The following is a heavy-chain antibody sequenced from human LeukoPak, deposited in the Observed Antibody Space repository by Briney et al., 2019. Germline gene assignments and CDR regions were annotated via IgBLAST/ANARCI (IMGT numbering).Heavy chain of an antibody. CDR3: ARQAVAGPTWDY. CDR2: IYYSGST. D-gene: IGHD6-19*01. CDR1: GGSISSSSYY. J-gene: IGHJ4*02. Sequence: SETLSLTCTVSGGSISSSSYYWGWIRQPPGKGLEWIGSIYYSGSTYYNPSLKSRVTISVDTSKNQFSLKLSSVTAADTAVYYCARQAVAGPTWDYWGQGTLVTVSS. V-gene: IGHV4-39*01.